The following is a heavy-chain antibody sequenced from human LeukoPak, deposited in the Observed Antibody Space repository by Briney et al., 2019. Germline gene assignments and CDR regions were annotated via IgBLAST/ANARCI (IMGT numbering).Heavy chain of an antibody. Sequence: PGGSLRLSCAASGFTFSSYTMNWVRQAPGKGLEWVSTINHNGGNTYYADSVKGRFTISRDNSKNTLYLQMNSLRAEDTAVYYCAKDDGGSYYIYYYYMDVWGKGTTVTISS. CDR2: INHNGGNT. V-gene: IGHV3-23*01. CDR1: GFTFSSYT. J-gene: IGHJ6*03. CDR3: AKDDGGSYYIYYYYMDV. D-gene: IGHD3-16*01.